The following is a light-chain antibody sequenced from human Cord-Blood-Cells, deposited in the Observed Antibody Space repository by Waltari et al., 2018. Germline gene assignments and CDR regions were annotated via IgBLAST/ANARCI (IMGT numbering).Light chain of an antibody. Sequence: DIQMTQSPSSLSVSVGDRVTITCRASQSISSYLNWYQQKPGKAPKLLIYAASSLQSGVPSRFSGNGSGRDFTLTISSLQPEDFATYYCQQSYRTPTFGQGTKVEIK. CDR1: QSISSY. CDR2: AAS. V-gene: IGKV1-39*01. J-gene: IGKJ1*01. CDR3: QQSYRTPT.